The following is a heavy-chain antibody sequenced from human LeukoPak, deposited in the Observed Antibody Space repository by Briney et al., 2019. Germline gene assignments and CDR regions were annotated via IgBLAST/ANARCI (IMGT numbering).Heavy chain of an antibody. V-gene: IGHV3-23*01. CDR2: ISGSGGRT. J-gene: IGHJ3*02. CDR1: GFTFSSYA. CDR3: TTEGYSYGYHGVDI. D-gene: IGHD5-18*01. Sequence: GGSLRLSCAASGFTFSSYAMCWVRQAPGKGLEWVSAISGSGGRTYYADSVKGRFTISRDNSKNTLYLQMNSLKTEDTAVYYCTTEGYSYGYHGVDIWGQGTMVTVST.